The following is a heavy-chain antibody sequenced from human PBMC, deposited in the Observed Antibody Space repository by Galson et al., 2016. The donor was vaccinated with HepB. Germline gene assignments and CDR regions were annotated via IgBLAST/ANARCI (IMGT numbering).Heavy chain of an antibody. CDR1: GGTFINYA. Sequence: SVKVSCKASGGTFINYAISWVRQTPGQGLEWMGGIIHLFGTTTYIQTFQGRLTITPDKSTSTANMELSSLRSEDTAVYYCATLNHGYNFSSFNYWGQGTMVTVSS. CDR3: ATLNHGYNFSSFNY. CDR2: IIHLFGTT. V-gene: IGHV1-69*06. J-gene: IGHJ4*02. D-gene: IGHD5-24*01.